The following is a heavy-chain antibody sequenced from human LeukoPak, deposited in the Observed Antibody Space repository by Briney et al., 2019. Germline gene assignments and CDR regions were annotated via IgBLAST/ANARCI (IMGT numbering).Heavy chain of an antibody. CDR3: ARQPAYMTTVNFDY. CDR1: GDSISSSSYY. Sequence: SETLSLTCTVSGDSISSSSYYWGWIRQPPGKGLEWIGSIYYSGSTYYNPSLKSRVTISVDTPKNQFSLKLSSVTAADTAVYYCARQPAYMTTVNFDYWGQGTLVTVSS. D-gene: IGHD4-11*01. CDR2: IYYSGST. J-gene: IGHJ4*02. V-gene: IGHV4-39*01.